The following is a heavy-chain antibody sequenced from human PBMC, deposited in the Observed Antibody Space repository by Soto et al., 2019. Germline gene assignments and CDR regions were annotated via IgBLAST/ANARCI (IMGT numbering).Heavy chain of an antibody. CDR2: IYYSGST. D-gene: IGHD6-19*01. CDR3: ARQVGIAVAGGDDYYYGMDV. Sequence: LSLTLTVSGGSISSSSYYWGWIRQPPGKGLEWIGSIYYSGSTYYNPSLKSRVTISVDTSKNQFSLKLSSVTAADTAVYYCARQVGIAVAGGDDYYYGMDVWGQGTTVTVSS. CDR1: GGSISSSSYY. V-gene: IGHV4-39*01. J-gene: IGHJ6*02.